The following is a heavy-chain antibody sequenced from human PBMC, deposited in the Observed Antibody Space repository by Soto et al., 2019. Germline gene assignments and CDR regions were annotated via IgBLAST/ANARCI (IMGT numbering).Heavy chain of an antibody. CDR3: ARLYSGSYQPDY. V-gene: IGHV4-39*01. CDR2: FHFSGRT. CDR1: GASFNTHSYY. D-gene: IGHD1-26*01. Sequence: SETLSLTCTVSGASFNTHSYYWGWIRQPPGKGLEWIASFHFSGRTYYGSSLKSRVTISADTSKNQLSLKVDSVTAADTAMYYCARLYSGSYQPDYWGQGTLVT. J-gene: IGHJ4*02.